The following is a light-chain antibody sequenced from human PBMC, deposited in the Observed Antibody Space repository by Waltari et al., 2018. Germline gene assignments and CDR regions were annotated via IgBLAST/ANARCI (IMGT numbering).Light chain of an antibody. CDR3: NSRDSSGNLNWV. CDR2: GKN. V-gene: IGLV3-19*01. Sequence: TCQGDSLRSYYASWYQQKPGQAPVLVIYGKNNRPSGIPDRFSGSSSGNTASLTITGAQAEDEADYYCNSRDSSGNLNWVFGGGTKLTVL. J-gene: IGLJ3*02. CDR1: SLRSYY.